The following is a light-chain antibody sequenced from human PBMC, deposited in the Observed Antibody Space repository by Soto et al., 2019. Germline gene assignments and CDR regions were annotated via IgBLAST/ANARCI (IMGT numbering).Light chain of an antibody. Sequence: DIVLTQSPATLSLSPGERATLSCRASQSVSRFLTWYQQKSGQAPRLLIYDASNRATDIPPRFSGSGSGTDLTLTISSLEPEDFAVYYCQQRSNWPYTFGQGTKLEIK. V-gene: IGKV3-11*01. CDR1: QSVSRF. J-gene: IGKJ2*01. CDR2: DAS. CDR3: QQRSNWPYT.